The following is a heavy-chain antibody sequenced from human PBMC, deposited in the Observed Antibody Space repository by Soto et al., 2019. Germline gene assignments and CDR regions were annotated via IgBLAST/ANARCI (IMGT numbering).Heavy chain of an antibody. CDR3: ATDLGLITFGLRR. J-gene: IGHJ4*02. CDR2: FDPEDGET. D-gene: IGHD3-16*01. Sequence: QVQLVQSGAEVKKPGASVKVSCKVSGYTLTELSMHWVRQAPGKGLEWMGGFDPEDGETIYAQKLQGRVXXTXDXXTDTAYMELSSLRSEDTAVYYCATDLGLITFGLRRWGQGTLVTVSS. V-gene: IGHV1-24*01. CDR1: GYTLTELS.